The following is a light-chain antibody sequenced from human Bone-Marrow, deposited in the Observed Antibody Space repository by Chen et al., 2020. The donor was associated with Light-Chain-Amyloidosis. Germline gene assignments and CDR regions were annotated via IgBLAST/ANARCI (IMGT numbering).Light chain of an antibody. V-gene: IGLV3-21*02. J-gene: IGLJ3*02. Sequence: SYVLTQPSSVSVAPGQTATIACGGNNIGSTRVHWYQQMPGQAPLLVVYDDSDRPSGIPERLSGSNSGNTATLTISRVEAGDEADDYCQVWDRSSDRPVFGGGTKLTVL. CDR1: NIGSTR. CDR3: QVWDRSSDRPV. CDR2: DDS.